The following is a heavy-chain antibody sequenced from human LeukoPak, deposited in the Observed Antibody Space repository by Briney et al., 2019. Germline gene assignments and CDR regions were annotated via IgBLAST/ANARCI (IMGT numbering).Heavy chain of an antibody. CDR1: GFTVSSDS. CDR3: ARGSQIAAAGILDY. CDR2: IYSGGHA. V-gene: IGHV3-53*01. J-gene: IGHJ4*02. D-gene: IGHD6-13*01. Sequence: GGSLRLSCAASGFTVSSDSMSWVCQAPGKGLEWVSVIYSGGHAYYADSVKGRFTISRDNSKNTLYLQMNSLRAEDTAVYYCARGSQIAAAGILDYWGQGTLVTVSS.